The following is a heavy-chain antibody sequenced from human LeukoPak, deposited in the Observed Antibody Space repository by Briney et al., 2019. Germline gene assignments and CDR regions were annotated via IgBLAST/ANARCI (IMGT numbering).Heavy chain of an antibody. D-gene: IGHD3-10*01. Sequence: GRSLRLSCAASGFTLSTSSINWVRQAPGKGLEWVSAISTRDFIDYADSVKGRFTVSRDHAKDSLYRQMNSLRAEDTAVYYCARILGDNGYGSGFFDYWGQGALVTVSS. CDR2: ISTRDFI. V-gene: IGHV3-21*01. J-gene: IGHJ4*02. CDR3: ARILGDNGYGSGFFDY. CDR1: GFTLSTSS.